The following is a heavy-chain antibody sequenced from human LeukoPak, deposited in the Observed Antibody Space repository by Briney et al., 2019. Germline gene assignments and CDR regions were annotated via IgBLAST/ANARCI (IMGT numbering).Heavy chain of an antibody. D-gene: IGHD3-22*01. V-gene: IGHV3-7*01. CDR2: IKQDGSVQ. CDR3: ARKGLGDC. J-gene: IGHJ4*02. Sequence: GGSLRLSCAASGFTFSSFWMSWVRQAPGKGLEWVANIKQDGSVQYYVDSVKGRFTISRDNAKNSLYLQMNSLRAEDTAVYYCARKGLGDCWGQGPLVTVSS. CDR1: GFTFSSFW.